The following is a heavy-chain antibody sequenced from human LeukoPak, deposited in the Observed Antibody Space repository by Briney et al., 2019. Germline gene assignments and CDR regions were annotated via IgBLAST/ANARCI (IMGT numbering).Heavy chain of an antibody. V-gene: IGHV4-34*01. CDR3: ARGRLAVRGSYLDY. Sequence: SETLSLTCAVYGGSFSGYYWSWIRQPSGKGLEWIGETNHSGSTNYNPSLKSRVTISVDTSKNQFSLKLSSVTAADTAVYYCARGRLAVRGSYLDYWGQGTLVTVSS. CDR1: GGSFSGYY. D-gene: IGHD1-26*01. CDR2: TNHSGST. J-gene: IGHJ4*02.